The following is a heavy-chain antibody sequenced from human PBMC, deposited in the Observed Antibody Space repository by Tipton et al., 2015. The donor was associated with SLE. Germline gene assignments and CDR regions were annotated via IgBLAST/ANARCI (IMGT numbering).Heavy chain of an antibody. Sequence: GSLRLSCTGSGFTFNNHWMHWVRQVPGKGLVWVSRINTDGSGTTYADSVKGRFTISRDNAKNTLYLQMNSLRVEDTAVYYCARDRAAQYYSYYYMDVWGKGTTVPISS. D-gene: IGHD6-25*01. CDR1: GFTFNNHW. J-gene: IGHJ6*03. CDR2: INTDGSGT. CDR3: ARDRAAQYYSYYYMDV. V-gene: IGHV3-74*01.